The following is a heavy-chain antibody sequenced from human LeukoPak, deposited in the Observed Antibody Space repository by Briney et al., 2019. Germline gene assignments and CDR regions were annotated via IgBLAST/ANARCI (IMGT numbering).Heavy chain of an antibody. Sequence: SETLSLTCTVSGGSISSSSCYWGWIRQPPGKGLEWIGSIYYSGSTYYNPSLKSRVTISVDTSKNQFSLKLSSVTAADTAVYYCARVWGTVVLGYWGQGTLVTVSS. CDR3: ARVWGTVVLGY. CDR1: GGSISSSSCY. J-gene: IGHJ4*02. V-gene: IGHV4-39*07. CDR2: IYYSGST. D-gene: IGHD4-23*01.